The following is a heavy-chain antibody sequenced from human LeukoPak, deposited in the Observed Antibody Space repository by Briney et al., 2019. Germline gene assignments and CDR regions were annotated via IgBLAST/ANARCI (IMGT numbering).Heavy chain of an antibody. V-gene: IGHV3-7*01. CDR2: IKQDGSEK. Sequence: GGSLRLSCAVSGFTFSSYWMSWVRQAPGKGLEWVANIKQDGSEKYYVDSVKGRFVISRDNAKNSLYLQMNSLRAEDTAVYYCAREAGTADYWGQGTLVTVSS. CDR1: GFTFSSYW. J-gene: IGHJ4*02. CDR3: AREAGTADY. D-gene: IGHD6-13*01.